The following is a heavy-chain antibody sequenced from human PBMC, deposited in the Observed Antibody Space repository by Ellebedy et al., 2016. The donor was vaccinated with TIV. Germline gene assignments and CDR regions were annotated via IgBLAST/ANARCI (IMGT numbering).Heavy chain of an antibody. D-gene: IGHD7-27*01. CDR3: TRVDTTDWGHVENWFDP. CDR2: TYYRSKWYS. J-gene: IGHJ5*02. Sequence: SQTLSLTXAISGDSVSSKIATWNWIRQSPSRGLEWLGRTYYRSKWYSYYAESMRGRLIFNADTSKNQFSLHLNSVTPDDTAVYYCTRVDTTDWGHVENWFDPWGQGTLVSVSS. CDR1: GDSVSSKIAT. V-gene: IGHV6-1*01.